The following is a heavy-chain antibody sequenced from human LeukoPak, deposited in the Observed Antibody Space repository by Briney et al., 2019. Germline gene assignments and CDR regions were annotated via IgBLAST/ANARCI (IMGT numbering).Heavy chain of an antibody. J-gene: IGHJ4*02. V-gene: IGHV3-33*01. Sequence: GGSLRLSCAASGFTFSSYGMHWVRQAPGKGLEGVAVIWYAGNNKYSAASVKGRFTISRDNSKHTLYLQMNSLRAEDTAVYYCARDLPDAFDFDYWGQGTLVTVSS. D-gene: IGHD3-16*01. CDR2: IWYAGNNK. CDR3: ARDLPDAFDFDY. CDR1: GFTFSSYG.